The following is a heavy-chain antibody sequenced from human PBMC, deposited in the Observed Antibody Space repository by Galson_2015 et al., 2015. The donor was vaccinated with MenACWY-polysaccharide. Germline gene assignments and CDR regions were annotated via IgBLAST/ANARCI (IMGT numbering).Heavy chain of an antibody. V-gene: IGHV3-23*01. D-gene: IGHD4/OR15-4a*01. CDR3: AKDWLETMGDYFDS. CDR1: GFTFSSFA. Sequence: SLRLSCAASGFTFSSFAMSWVRQAPGKGLEWVSGISGSGDSTYYADSVKARFTISRDNSKNTLFLQINSLRAEDTAIYYCAKDWLETMGDYFDSWGQGTLVTVSS. J-gene: IGHJ4*02. CDR2: ISGSGDST.